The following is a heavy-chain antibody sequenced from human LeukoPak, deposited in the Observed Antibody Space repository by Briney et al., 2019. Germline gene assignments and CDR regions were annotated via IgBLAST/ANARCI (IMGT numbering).Heavy chain of an antibody. D-gene: IGHD6-19*01. J-gene: IGHJ4*02. Sequence: SETLSLTCTVSGGSISSSPYYWGWLRQPPGKGLEWIGNIYYSGSTYYNPSLKSRVTISVDTSKNQFSLKLTSVTAADTAVYYCARHASVDGNWPRPLDYWGQGSLVTVSS. CDR1: GGSISSSPYY. CDR3: ARHASVDGNWPRPLDY. V-gene: IGHV4-39*01. CDR2: IYYSGST.